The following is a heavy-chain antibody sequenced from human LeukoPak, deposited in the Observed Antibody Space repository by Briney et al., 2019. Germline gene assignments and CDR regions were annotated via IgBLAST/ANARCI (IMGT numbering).Heavy chain of an antibody. CDR2: ISWNSGSI. CDR3: AKGRLGELSLLGFDY. V-gene: IGHV3-9*01. Sequence: GGSLRLSCAASGFTFDDYAMHWVRQAPGKGLEWVSGISWNSGSIGYADSVKGRFTISRDNAKNSLYLQMNSLRAEDTALYYRAKGRLGELSLLGFDYWGQGTLVTVSS. J-gene: IGHJ4*02. CDR1: GFTFDDYA. D-gene: IGHD3-16*02.